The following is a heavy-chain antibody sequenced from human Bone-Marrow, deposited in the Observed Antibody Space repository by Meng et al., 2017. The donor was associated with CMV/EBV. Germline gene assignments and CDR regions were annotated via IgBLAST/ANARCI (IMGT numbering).Heavy chain of an antibody. CDR3: AREYSSSPGVDYFDY. D-gene: IGHD6-6*01. J-gene: IGHJ4*02. V-gene: IGHV4-39*07. CDR1: GGSISSSSYY. CDR2: IYYSGST. Sequence: GSLRLSCTVSGGSISSSSYYWGWIRQPPGKGLEWIGSIYYSGSTNYDPSLKSRVTISVDTSKNQFSLKLSSVTAADTAVYYCAREYSSSPGVDYFDYWGQGTLVAVSS.